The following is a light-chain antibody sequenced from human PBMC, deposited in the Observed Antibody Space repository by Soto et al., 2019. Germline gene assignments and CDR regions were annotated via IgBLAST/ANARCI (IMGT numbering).Light chain of an antibody. J-gene: IGKJ2*01. Sequence: EIILTQSPGILSLSPGERATLSCRASQSISSSYIAWYQQRPGQAPRLLIYGASNRATGIPDRFSASRSKTDFTLTISRLEPEDFEVYYCQQYGSSPPYTFGRGTKLEIK. CDR1: QSISSSY. CDR3: QQYGSSPPYT. CDR2: GAS. V-gene: IGKV3-20*01.